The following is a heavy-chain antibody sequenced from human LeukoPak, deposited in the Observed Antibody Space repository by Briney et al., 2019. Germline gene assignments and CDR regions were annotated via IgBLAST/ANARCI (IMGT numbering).Heavy chain of an antibody. CDR3: ARGVAAPNWFDP. J-gene: IGHJ5*02. CDR1: GFTFSSYW. Sequence: PGGSLRLSCAASGFTFSSYWMSWVRQAPGKGLEWVANIKQDGSEKYYVDSVKGRFTISRDNAKKSVFLQMNSLRAEDTAVYYCARGVAAPNWFDPWGQGTLVTVS. CDR2: IKQDGSEK. D-gene: IGHD2-15*01. V-gene: IGHV3-7*01.